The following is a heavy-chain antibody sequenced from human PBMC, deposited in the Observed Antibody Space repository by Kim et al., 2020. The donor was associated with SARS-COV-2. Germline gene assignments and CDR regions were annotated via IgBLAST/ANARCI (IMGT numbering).Heavy chain of an antibody. V-gene: IGHV3-30*01. CDR3: ARENRIYGSGSYYTDPGDY. Sequence: GRVTIARENSKNTLYLQMNSLRAEDTAVYYCARENRIYGSGSYYTDPGDYWGQGTLVTVSS. J-gene: IGHJ4*02. D-gene: IGHD3-10*01.